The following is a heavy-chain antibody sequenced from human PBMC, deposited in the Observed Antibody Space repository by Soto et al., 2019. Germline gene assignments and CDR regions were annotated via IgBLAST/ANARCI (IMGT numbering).Heavy chain of an antibody. J-gene: IGHJ5*02. Sequence: TLTVTCTASGGSISSGGYYWSWIRQHPGKGLEWIGYIYYSGSTYYNPSLKSRVTISVDTSKNQFSLKLSSVTAADTAVYYCARWNIVVLPAANWFDPWGQGTLVTVSS. CDR2: IYYSGST. V-gene: IGHV4-31*03. CDR1: GGSISSGGYY. CDR3: ARWNIVVLPAANWFDP. D-gene: IGHD2-2*01.